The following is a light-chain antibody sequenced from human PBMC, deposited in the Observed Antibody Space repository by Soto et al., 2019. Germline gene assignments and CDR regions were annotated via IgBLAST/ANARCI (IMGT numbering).Light chain of an antibody. CDR1: QSVSSSY. CDR2: GSS. J-gene: IGKJ1*01. Sequence: EIVLTQSPGTLSLSPGERATLSCRASQSVSSSYLAWYQQKPGQAPRLLIYGSSSRATGIPDSFSGSGPGTDFTLTISRLEPEDFAVYYCQQYGSSPWTFGQGTKVDIK. CDR3: QQYGSSPWT. V-gene: IGKV3-20*01.